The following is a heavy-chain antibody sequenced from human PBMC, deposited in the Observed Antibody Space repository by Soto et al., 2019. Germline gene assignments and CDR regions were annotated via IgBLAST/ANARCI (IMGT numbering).Heavy chain of an antibody. J-gene: IGHJ4*02. CDR2: ISGSGGST. CDR3: ARRGSGSYYAY. Sequence: PGGSLRLSCAASGFTFSSYAMRWVRQAPVKGLEWVSAISGSGGSTYYADSVKGRFTISTDHAKSTLYLQMNSLRAEDTAVYYCARRGSGSYYAYWCQGTVVTVSS. D-gene: IGHD1-26*01. V-gene: IGHV3-23*01. CDR1: GFTFSSYA.